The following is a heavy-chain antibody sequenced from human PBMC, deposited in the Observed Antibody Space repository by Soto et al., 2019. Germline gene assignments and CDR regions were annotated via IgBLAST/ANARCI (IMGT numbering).Heavy chain of an antibody. CDR3: ARQRDSSGYYFHLDY. Sequence: SETLFLTCTVSGGSISSYYWSWIRQPPGKGLEWIGYIYYSGGTNYNPSLKSRVTISVDTSKNQFSLKLSSVTAADTAVYYCARQRDSSGYYFHLDYWGQGTLVTVSS. CDR2: IYYSGGT. D-gene: IGHD3-22*01. V-gene: IGHV4-59*01. J-gene: IGHJ4*02. CDR1: GGSISSYY.